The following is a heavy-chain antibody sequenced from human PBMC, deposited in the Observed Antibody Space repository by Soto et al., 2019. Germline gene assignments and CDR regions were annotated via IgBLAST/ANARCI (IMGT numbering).Heavy chain of an antibody. J-gene: IGHJ6*02. D-gene: IGHD6-6*01. CDR2: ITSSGRTT. CDR1: GFTFSDYY. V-gene: IGHV3-11*01. Sequence: QVQLVESGGGLVKPGGSLRLSCAASGFTFSDYYMNWIRQAPGKGLEWVSYITSSGRTTYYADSVKGRFTISRNNAKKSLYLRMNSLMADDTAVYYCAGERGLGLAYSSSPLSWSGVDGWGQGTTVSVSS. CDR3: AGERGLGLAYSSSPLSWSGVDG.